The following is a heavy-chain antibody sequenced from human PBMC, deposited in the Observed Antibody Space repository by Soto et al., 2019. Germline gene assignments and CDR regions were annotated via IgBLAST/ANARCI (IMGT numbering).Heavy chain of an antibody. D-gene: IGHD2-15*01. J-gene: IGHJ4*02. CDR2: INPGIGNT. CDR3: AREGTQDGYSKHIDY. V-gene: IGHV1-3*01. Sequence: ASVKVSCKASGYTFTSYAMHWVRQAPGQRLEWMGIINPGIGNTNYAQKFQGRVTITRDTSTATVYMEVSSLTSEDTAVYFCAREGTQDGYSKHIDYWRQGTLVT. CDR1: GYTFTSYA.